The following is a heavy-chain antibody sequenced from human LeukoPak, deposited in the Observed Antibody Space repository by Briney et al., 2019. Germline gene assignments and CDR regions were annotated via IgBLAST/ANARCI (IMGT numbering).Heavy chain of an antibody. J-gene: IGHJ4*02. V-gene: IGHV2-70*01. D-gene: IGHD2-2*01. CDR1: GFSLSTSGMC. CDR3: ARMDNCSSTSCYLDH. CDR2: IDWDDDK. Sequence: SGPTLVNPTQTLTLTCTFSGFSLSTSGMCVSWIRQPPGKALEWLALIDWDDDKYYSTSLKTRLTISKDTSKNQVVLTMTNMDPVDTATYYCARMDNCSSTSCYLDHWGQGTLVTVSS.